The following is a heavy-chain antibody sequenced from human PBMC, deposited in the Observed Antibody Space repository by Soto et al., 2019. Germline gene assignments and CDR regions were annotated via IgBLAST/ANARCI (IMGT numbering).Heavy chain of an antibody. CDR2: LHYPGNT. V-gene: IGHV4-39*01. CDR3: ARLKEVYSNSYFDN. J-gene: IGHJ4*02. CDR1: GGSISNYNYY. Sequence: PXESLSLPCTVSGGSISNYNYYWGWVRQPPGKGLEWIGGLHYPGNTYHYPSLKSRVTVSVDTSKNELSLKLTSVTAADTALYYCARLKEVYSNSYFDNWGQGTLVTVSS. D-gene: IGHD4-4*01.